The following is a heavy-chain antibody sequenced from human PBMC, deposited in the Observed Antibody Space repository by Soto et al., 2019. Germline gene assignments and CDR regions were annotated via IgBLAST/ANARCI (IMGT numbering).Heavy chain of an antibody. CDR3: AKAGFYYDSSGLGYYYGMDV. CDR2: ISYDGSNK. V-gene: IGHV3-30*18. J-gene: IGHJ6*02. Sequence: QVQLVESGGGVVQPGRSLRLSCAASGFTFSSYGMHWVRQAPGKGLEWAAVISYDGSNKYYADSVKGRFTISRDNSKNTLYLQMNSLRAEDTAVYYCAKAGFYYDSSGLGYYYGMDVWGQGTTVTVSS. CDR1: GFTFSSYG. D-gene: IGHD3-22*01.